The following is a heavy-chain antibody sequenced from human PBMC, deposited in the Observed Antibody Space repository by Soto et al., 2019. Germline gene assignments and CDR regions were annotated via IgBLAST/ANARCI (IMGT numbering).Heavy chain of an antibody. J-gene: IGHJ4*02. CDR2: VYRTGST. V-gene: IGHV4-4*02. D-gene: IGHD6-13*01. CDR1: GGSISTSNW. Sequence: QVQLQESGPGLVKPSGTLSLTCAVSGGSISTSNWWSWVRQPPGKGLEWIGEVYRTGSTNYNPSLQGRLSISVDKSKIQFSLKRTSVTAADTAVYYCARARATIAAAAIFDCWGQGTLVTVSS. CDR3: ARARATIAAAAIFDC.